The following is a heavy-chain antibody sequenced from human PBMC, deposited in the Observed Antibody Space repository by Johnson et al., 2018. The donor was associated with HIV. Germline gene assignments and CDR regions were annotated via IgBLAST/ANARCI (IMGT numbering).Heavy chain of an antibody. J-gene: IGHJ3*02. CDR1: GFIFDDYG. CDR3: TTGHYYDSSGDAFDI. CDR2: IKQDGSEK. D-gene: IGHD3-22*01. Sequence: VQLVESGGGVVRPGGSLRLSCAASGFIFDDYGMSWVRQVPGKGLEWVANIKQDGSEKYYVDSVKGRLTISRDTSKNTLYLQMNSLKTEDTAVYYCTTGHYYDSSGDAFDIWGQGTMVTVSS. V-gene: IGHV3-7*03.